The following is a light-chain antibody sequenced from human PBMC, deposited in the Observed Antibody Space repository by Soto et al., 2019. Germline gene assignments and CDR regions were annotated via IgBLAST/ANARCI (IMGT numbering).Light chain of an antibody. V-gene: IGLV1-40*01. CDR3: QSYESSLSGWV. CDR2: GNS. Sequence: QSVLTQPPSVSGAPGQRVTISCTGSSPNIGAGYGVHWYQQLPGTAPKLLIYGNSNRPSGVPDRFSGSKSGTSASLAITGLRAEDEADYYCQSYESSLSGWVFGGGTKLTVL. J-gene: IGLJ3*02. CDR1: SPNIGAGYG.